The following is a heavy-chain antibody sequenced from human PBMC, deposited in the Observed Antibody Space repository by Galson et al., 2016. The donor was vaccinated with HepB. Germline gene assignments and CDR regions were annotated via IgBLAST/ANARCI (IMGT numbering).Heavy chain of an antibody. V-gene: IGHV3-33*01. CDR2: IWYDGSNT. CDR1: GFSFSNYG. D-gene: IGHD6-19*01. Sequence: SLRLSCAASGFSFSNYGMYWVRQAPGKGLERVTVIWYDGSNTYYADSVKGRFTISRDNSKNTLYLQMNSLRVEDTAVYYCAREAHSSGWYNMDVWGKGTTVTVSS. CDR3: AREAHSSGWYNMDV. J-gene: IGHJ6*03.